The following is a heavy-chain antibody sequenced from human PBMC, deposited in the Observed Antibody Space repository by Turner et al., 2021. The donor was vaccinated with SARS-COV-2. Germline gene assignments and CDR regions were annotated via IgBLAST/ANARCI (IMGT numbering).Heavy chain of an antibody. J-gene: IGHJ3*02. Sequence: QVQLVQSGAEVKKPGASVKVSCKASGYTFTGYYMHWVRQAPGQGLEWMVCINPNSCGTNYAQNFQGRVTMTRDTSISTAYMELSRLRSDDTAVYYCARGGLYYYDSSAYYGDAFDIWGQGTMVTVSS. CDR1: GYTFTGYY. CDR3: ARGGLYYYDSSAYYGDAFDI. D-gene: IGHD3-22*01. V-gene: IGHV1-2*02. CDR2: INPNSCGT.